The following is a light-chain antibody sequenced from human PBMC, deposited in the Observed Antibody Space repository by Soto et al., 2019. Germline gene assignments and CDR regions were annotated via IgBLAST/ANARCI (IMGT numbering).Light chain of an antibody. V-gene: IGKV1-33*01. CDR1: QDITNY. J-gene: IGKJ4*01. Sequence: DIQMTQSPSSLSASVGDRVSITCQASQDITNYLSWYQQKPGKAPQLLIYDASNLEVGVPSRFSGRGSGTDFTLTISSLQPEDIATYFCQQSDDLPLTFGGGTKVDVK. CDR3: QQSDDLPLT. CDR2: DAS.